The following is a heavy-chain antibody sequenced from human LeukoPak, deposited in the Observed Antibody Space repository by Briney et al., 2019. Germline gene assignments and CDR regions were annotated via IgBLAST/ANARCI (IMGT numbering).Heavy chain of an antibody. V-gene: IGHV3-53*01. D-gene: IGHD5-18*01. Sequence: GGSLRLSCAASGFTVSSNYMSWVRQAPGKGLEWVSVIYSGGSTYYADSVKGRFTISRDNSKNTLYLQMNSLRAEDTAVYYCAREGPARGYSYGLREYYYYYYMDVWGKGTTVTVSS. CDR1: GFTVSSNY. J-gene: IGHJ6*03. CDR2: IYSGGST. CDR3: AREGPARGYSYGLREYYYYYYMDV.